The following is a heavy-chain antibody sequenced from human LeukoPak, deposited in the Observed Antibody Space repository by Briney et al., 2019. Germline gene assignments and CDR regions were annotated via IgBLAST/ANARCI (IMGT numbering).Heavy chain of an antibody. Sequence: GGSLRLSCAASGFTFSSYAMSWVRRAPGKGLEWVSAISGSGGSTYYADSVKGRFTISRGNSKNTLYLQMNSLRAEDTAVYHCAKDSDPDIAVAGIAYQHWGQGTLVTVSS. CDR1: GFTFSSYA. V-gene: IGHV3-23*01. J-gene: IGHJ1*01. D-gene: IGHD6-19*01. CDR2: ISGSGGST. CDR3: AKDSDPDIAVAGIAYQH.